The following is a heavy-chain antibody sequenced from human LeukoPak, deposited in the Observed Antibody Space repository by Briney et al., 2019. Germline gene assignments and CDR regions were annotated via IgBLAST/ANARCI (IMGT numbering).Heavy chain of an antibody. CDR1: GFTFSSYA. CDR2: ISYDGSNK. V-gene: IGHV3-30*04. J-gene: IGHJ4*02. Sequence: GGSLRLSCAASGFTFSSYAMHWVRQAPGKGLEWVAVISYDGSNKYYADSVKGRFTISRDNSKNTLYLQMNSLRAEDTAVYYCARDRGRYCSSTSCYTPPGYWGQGTLVTVSS. D-gene: IGHD2-2*02. CDR3: ARDRGRYCSSTSCYTPPGY.